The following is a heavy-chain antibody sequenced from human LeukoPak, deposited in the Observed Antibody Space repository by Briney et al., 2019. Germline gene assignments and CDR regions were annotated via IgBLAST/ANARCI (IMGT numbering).Heavy chain of an antibody. D-gene: IGHD2-2*01. CDR2: ISYSGSA. Sequence: PSETLSLTCTVSGDSISGYYWTWIRQPPGKGLEWIGHISYSGSANSNPSLKSRVTISVDTSKNQFSLKLSSVTAADTAVYYCARHLGYCSTTSCQPGFDPWGQGTLVTVSS. V-gene: IGHV4-59*08. CDR3: ARHLGYCSTTSCQPGFDP. CDR1: GDSISGYY. J-gene: IGHJ5*02.